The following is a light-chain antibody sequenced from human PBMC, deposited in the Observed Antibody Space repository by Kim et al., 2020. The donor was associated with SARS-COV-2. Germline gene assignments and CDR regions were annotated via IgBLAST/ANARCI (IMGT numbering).Light chain of an antibody. CDR3: QQCKGAPWT. J-gene: IGKJ1*01. CDR1: QGISNY. V-gene: IGKV1-27*01. CDR2: AAS. Sequence: DIQMTQSPSSLSASVGDRVTITCRASQGISNYLAWYQQKPGKVPKLLIYAASALRSGVPSRFSGSGSGTDFTLTITSLQPKDVAVYYCQQCKGAPWTFGHGTKVDIK.